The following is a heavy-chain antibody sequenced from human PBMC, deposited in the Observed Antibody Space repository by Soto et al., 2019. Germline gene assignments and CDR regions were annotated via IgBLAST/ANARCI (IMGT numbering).Heavy chain of an antibody. D-gene: IGHD6-19*01. CDR2: IWYDGSNK. J-gene: IGHJ4*02. CDR1: GFHFSSYG. Sequence: RGSLGLSSAASGFHFSSYGTHWVRLAPGQGLEWVAVIWYDGSNKYYAESVKGRFTISRDNSKNTLYLQMNNLRAEGTAVYYCARDSHVGSGWQLTADYWGQGTLVTVSS. V-gene: IGHV3-33*01. CDR3: ARDSHVGSGWQLTADY.